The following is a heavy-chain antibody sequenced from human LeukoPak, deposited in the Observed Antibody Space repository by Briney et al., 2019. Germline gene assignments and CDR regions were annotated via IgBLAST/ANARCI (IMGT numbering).Heavy chain of an antibody. CDR2: INSDGSIT. CDR1: GFTFSSYW. V-gene: IGHV3-74*01. J-gene: IGHJ4*02. CDR3: ARAQGIAVAGDY. Sequence: PGGSLRLSCAASGFTFSSYWMHWVRQAPGKGLVWVSRINSDGSITSYADSVKGRFTISRDNAKNTLYLQMNSLRAEDTAVYYCARAQGIAVAGDYWGQGTLVTVSS. D-gene: IGHD6-19*01.